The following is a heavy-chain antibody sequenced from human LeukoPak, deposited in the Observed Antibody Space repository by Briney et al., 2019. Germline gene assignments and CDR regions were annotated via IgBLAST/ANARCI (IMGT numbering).Heavy chain of an antibody. CDR1: GFTFSSYW. CDR2: ISGSGGDT. J-gene: IGHJ4*02. D-gene: IGHD6-19*01. V-gene: IGHV3-23*01. Sequence: HSGGSLRLSCAASGFTFSSYWMSWVRQAPGKGLEWVSAISGSGGDTSYADSVKGRFTISRDNSKNTLYLQMNSLRAEDTAVYYCAKAYSSGWYYFDSWGQGTLVTVSS. CDR3: AKAYSSGWYYFDS.